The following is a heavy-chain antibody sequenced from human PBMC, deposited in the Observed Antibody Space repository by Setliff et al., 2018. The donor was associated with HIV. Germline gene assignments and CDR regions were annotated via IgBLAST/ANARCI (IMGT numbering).Heavy chain of an antibody. D-gene: IGHD1-26*01. V-gene: IGHV1-8*01. Sequence: ASVKVSCKASGYTLTDFDIYWMRQASGQGLEWLGWINPKSGNTAYAQSFQGRVTLTTNTAISTVDMELSSLSSEDTTVYYCTRWIVGSSNIFAFDIWGQGTLVTVSS. CDR1: GYTLTDFD. CDR3: TRWIVGSSNIFAFDI. J-gene: IGHJ3*02. CDR2: INPKSGNT.